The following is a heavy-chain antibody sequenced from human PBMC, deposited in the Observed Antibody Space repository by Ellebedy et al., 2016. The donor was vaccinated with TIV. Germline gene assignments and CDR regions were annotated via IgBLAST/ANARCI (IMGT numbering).Heavy chain of an antibody. CDR2: IIPIFGTA. CDR1: GGTFSSYA. Sequence: ASVKVSCKASGGTFSSYAISWVRQAPGQGLEWMGGIIPIFGTANYAQKFQGRVTITADKSTSTAYMELSSLRSEDTAVYYCASTRGVIVGATIYCYYGMDVWGQGTTVTVSS. V-gene: IGHV1-69*06. J-gene: IGHJ6*02. D-gene: IGHD1-26*01. CDR3: ASTRGVIVGATIYCYYGMDV.